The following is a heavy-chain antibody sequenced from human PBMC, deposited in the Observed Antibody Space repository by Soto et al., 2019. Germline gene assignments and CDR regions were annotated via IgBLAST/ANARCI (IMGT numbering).Heavy chain of an antibody. V-gene: IGHV5-10-1*01. J-gene: IGHJ6*02. CDR1: GYSFTSYW. CDR2: IDPSDSYT. D-gene: IGHD5-12*01. Sequence: GESLKISCKGSGYSFTSYWISWVRQMPGKGLEWMGRIDPSDSYTNYSPSFQGHVTISADKSISTAYLQWSSLKASDTAMYYCARLATEMATIWDDYYYYGMDVWGQGTTVTVSS. CDR3: ARLATEMATIWDDYYYYGMDV.